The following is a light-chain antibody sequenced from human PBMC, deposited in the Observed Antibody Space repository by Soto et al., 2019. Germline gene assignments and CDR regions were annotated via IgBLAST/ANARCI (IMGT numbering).Light chain of an antibody. CDR2: EVS. J-gene: IGLJ2*01. Sequence: QSALTQPASVSGSPGQSITISCTGTSSDVGAYNYVSWYQQHPSKAPKLMIYEVSKRPSGVPDRFSGSKSGNTASLTVSGLQAEDEADYYCSSYAGSNINVVFGGGTKLTVL. CDR1: SSDVGAYNY. CDR3: SSYAGSNINVV. V-gene: IGLV2-8*01.